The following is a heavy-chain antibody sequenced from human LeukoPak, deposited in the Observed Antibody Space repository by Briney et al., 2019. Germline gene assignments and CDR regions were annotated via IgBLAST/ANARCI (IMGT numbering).Heavy chain of an antibody. CDR3: ARSGLDSRYYFGMDV. CDR2: IYYSGST. Sequence: SETLSLTCTVSGGSISSYYWSWIRQPPGGGLEWIGNIYYSGSTNYTPSLKRRVTISLDTSKSQFSLKLRSVTAADTAVYYCARSGLDSRYYFGMDVWGQGTTVTVSS. CDR1: GGSISSYY. J-gene: IGHJ6*02. D-gene: IGHD5-12*01. V-gene: IGHV4-59*01.